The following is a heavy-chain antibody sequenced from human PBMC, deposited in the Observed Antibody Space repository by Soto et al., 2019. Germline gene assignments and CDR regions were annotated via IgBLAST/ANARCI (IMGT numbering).Heavy chain of an antibody. CDR1: GFTFSSYE. J-gene: IGHJ4*02. CDR3: ARAPEGTTTVVLGVDY. Sequence: EVQLVESGGGLVQPGGSLRLSCAASGFTFSSYEMNWVRQAPGKGLEWVSYISSSGSTIYYADSVKGRFTISRDNAKNSLYLQMNSLRAEDTAVYYCARAPEGTTTVVLGVDYWGQGTLVTVSS. D-gene: IGHD4-17*01. V-gene: IGHV3-48*03. CDR2: ISSSGSTI.